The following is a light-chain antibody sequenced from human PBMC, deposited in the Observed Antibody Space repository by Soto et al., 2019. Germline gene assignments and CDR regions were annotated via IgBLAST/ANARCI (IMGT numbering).Light chain of an antibody. Sequence: SYELTQPPSVSVAPGQTARITCGGNNIGSKSVHWYQQKPGQAPVLVVYDDSHRPSGIPERFSGSNSGNTATLTISRVEAGDEADYFCQVWDSSRDDVVFGGGTKLTVL. CDR3: QVWDSSRDDVV. CDR1: NIGSKS. CDR2: DDS. V-gene: IGLV3-21*02. J-gene: IGLJ2*01.